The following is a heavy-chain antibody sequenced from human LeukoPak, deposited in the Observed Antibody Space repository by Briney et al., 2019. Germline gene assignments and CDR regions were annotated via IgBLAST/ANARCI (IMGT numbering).Heavy chain of an antibody. Sequence: SETLSLTCTVSGGSISSYYWSWIRQPPGKGLEWIGYIYYSGSTNYNPSLKSRVTISVDTSKNQFSLKLSSVTAADTAVYYCARRRDGYNGLDYWGQGTLVTVSS. V-gene: IGHV4-59*08. D-gene: IGHD5-12*01. J-gene: IGHJ4*02. CDR3: ARRRDGYNGLDY. CDR1: GGSISSYY. CDR2: IYYSGST.